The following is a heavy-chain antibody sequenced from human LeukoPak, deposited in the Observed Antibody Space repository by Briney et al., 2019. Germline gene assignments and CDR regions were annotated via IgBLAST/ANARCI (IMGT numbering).Heavy chain of an antibody. CDR2: IYYSGST. CDR3: ARYVWGSYPTFKDY. D-gene: IGHD3-16*02. Sequence: SETLSLTCAVSGGSISSYYWSWIRQPPGKGLEWIGYIYYSGSTNYNPSLKSRVTISVDTSKNQFSLKLSSVTAADTAVYYCARYVWGSYPTFKDYWGQGPLVTVSS. J-gene: IGHJ4*02. CDR1: GGSISSYY. V-gene: IGHV4-59*12.